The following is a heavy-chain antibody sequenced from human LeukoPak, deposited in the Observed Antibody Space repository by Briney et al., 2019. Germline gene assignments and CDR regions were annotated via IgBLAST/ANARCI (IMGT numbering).Heavy chain of an antibody. V-gene: IGHV3-74*01. CDR3: ARDGLPAAADS. CDR2: IKGDGSGT. D-gene: IGHD2-2*01. CDR1: GFTFSTFW. Sequence: PGGSHRLSCAASGFTFSTFWMRWVRQAPGRGLVWVSHIKGDGSGTNYADSVKGRFTISRDNAKNTLYLQMNSLRAEDTAVYYCARDGLPAAADSWGQGTLVTVSS. J-gene: IGHJ4*02.